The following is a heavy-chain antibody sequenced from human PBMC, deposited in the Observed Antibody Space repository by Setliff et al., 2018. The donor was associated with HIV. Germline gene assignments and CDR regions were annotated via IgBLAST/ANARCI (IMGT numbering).Heavy chain of an antibody. CDR2: INPSSGST. Sequence: ASVKVSCKASGYTFTSYYMHWVRQAPGQGLEWMGIINPSSGSTTYAQKFQGRVTMTRDTSTSTVYMELSSLRSEDTAVYFCARDSHCSGPSCYSGGQGTLVTVSS. V-gene: IGHV1-46*01. J-gene: IGHJ5*01. CDR3: ARDSHCSGPSCYS. D-gene: IGHD2-15*01. CDR1: GYTFTSYY.